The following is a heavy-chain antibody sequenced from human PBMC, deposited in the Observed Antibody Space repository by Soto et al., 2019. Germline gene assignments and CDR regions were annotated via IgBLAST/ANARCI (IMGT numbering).Heavy chain of an antibody. J-gene: IGHJ6*02. CDR1: GVTFSNTW. V-gene: IGHV3-74*01. CDR3: ATDGSYAQHV. Sequence: EVQLVVSGGGLVQPGGSLRLSCAAAGVTFSNTWMHWVRQAPGKGLVWVSHINSDGTTTTYADSVKGRFTISRDNAKNTVDLQMNSLRAEDTSVYYCATDGSYAQHVWGQGTTVTVSS. CDR2: INSDGTTT. D-gene: IGHD2-2*01.